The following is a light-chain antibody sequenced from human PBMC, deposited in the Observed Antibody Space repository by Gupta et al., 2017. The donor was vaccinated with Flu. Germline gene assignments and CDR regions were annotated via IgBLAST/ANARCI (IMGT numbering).Light chain of an antibody. CDR3: CSYAGTKNWV. Sequence: SFTISCTGASTNIGTYNFVSWYQQHPGEAPRLLLYDVTKRPSGVPGRFSGSKSGNTASLTISGLQTEDEADFYCCSYAGTKNWVFGGGTKLTVL. J-gene: IGLJ3*02. CDR2: DVT. CDR1: STNIGTYNF. V-gene: IGLV2-11*03.